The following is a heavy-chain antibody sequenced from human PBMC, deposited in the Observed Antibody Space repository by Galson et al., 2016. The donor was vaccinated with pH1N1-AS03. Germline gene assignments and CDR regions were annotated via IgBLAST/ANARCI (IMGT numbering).Heavy chain of an antibody. CDR2: IMTKTDGVTA. Sequence: SLRLSCAASGFTFSNARMSWVRQAPGKGLEWVGRIMTKTDGVTADHAAPVKGRFTISSDNSRNTLYLQMDSLKAEDTAGYYCTTDPVIGATGLWGQGTLVTVSS. J-gene: IGHJ4*02. V-gene: IGHV3-15*05. D-gene: IGHD1-1*01. CDR3: TTDPVIGATGL. CDR1: GFTFSNAR.